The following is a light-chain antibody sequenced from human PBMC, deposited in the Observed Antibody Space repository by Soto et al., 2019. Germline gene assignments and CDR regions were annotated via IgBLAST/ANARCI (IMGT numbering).Light chain of an antibody. CDR3: QQYGSSALT. CDR1: QSVISSY. V-gene: IGKV3-20*01. Sequence: EIVLTQSPGTLYLSPGERATLSCMAIQSVISSYLAWYQQKPGQAPRPLIYGASSRATGIPGRFSGSGSGTDFTLTISRLEPEDFAVYYCQQYGSSALTFGGGTKVEIK. CDR2: GAS. J-gene: IGKJ4*01.